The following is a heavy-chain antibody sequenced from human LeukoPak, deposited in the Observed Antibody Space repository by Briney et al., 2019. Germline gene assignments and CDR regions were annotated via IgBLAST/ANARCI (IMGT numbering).Heavy chain of an antibody. CDR3: ARGPTFYYYGSGSYYFNWFDP. V-gene: IGHV4-30-4*08. J-gene: IGHJ5*02. D-gene: IGHD3-10*01. Sequence: SETLSLTCTVSGGSISSGDYYWSWIRQPPGKGLEWIGYIYYSGSTYYNPSLKSRVTISVDTSKNQFSLKLSSVTAADTAVYYCARGPTFYYYGSGSYYFNWFDPWGQGTLVTVSS. CDR1: GGSISSGDYY. CDR2: IYYSGST.